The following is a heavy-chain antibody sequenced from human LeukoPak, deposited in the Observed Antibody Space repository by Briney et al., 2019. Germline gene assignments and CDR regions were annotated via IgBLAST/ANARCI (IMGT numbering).Heavy chain of an antibody. CDR1: GYTFTGYY. CDR3: ARELPYYDILTGWPSGFDY. J-gene: IGHJ4*02. D-gene: IGHD3-9*01. V-gene: IGHV1-2*02. Sequence: ASVKVSCKASGYTFTGYYMHWVRQAPGQGLEWMGWINPNSGGTNYAQKFQGRVTMTRDTSISTAYMELSRLRSDDTAVYYCARELPYYDILTGWPSGFDYWGQGTLVTVSS. CDR2: INPNSGGT.